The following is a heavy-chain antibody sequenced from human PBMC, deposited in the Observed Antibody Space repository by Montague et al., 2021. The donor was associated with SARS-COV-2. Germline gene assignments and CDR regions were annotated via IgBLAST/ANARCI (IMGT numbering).Heavy chain of an antibody. CDR3: VRDHPYGGPRGAYDI. V-gene: IGHV4-59*11. CDR2: INDGGAD. J-gene: IGHJ3*02. D-gene: IGHD4-23*01. Sequence: SETLSLTRTASGGSITGHHWSSLRRSPGKALARIAYINDGGADNYNPSLGSRVTISTATSKNQLSLKVNSVTAADTAVYYCVRDHPYGGPRGAYDIWGQGTVGTV. CDR1: GGSITGHH.